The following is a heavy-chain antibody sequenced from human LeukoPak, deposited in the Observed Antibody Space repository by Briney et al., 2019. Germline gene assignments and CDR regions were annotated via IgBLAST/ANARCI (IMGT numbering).Heavy chain of an antibody. J-gene: IGHJ3*02. CDR3: ARVMIVVARPPDDAFDI. V-gene: IGHV4-39*07. CDR2: IYYSGST. Sequence: KPSETLSLTCTVSGGSISSSSYYWGWIRQPPGKGLEWIGSIYYSGSTYYNPSLKSRVTISVDTSKNQFSLKLSSVTAADTAVYYCARVMIVVARPPDDAFDIWGQETMVTVSS. D-gene: IGHD3-22*01. CDR1: GGSISSSSYY.